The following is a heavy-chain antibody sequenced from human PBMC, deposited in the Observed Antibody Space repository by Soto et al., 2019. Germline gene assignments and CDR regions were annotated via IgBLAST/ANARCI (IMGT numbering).Heavy chain of an antibody. CDR2: IDPSDSYT. D-gene: IGHD3-10*01. J-gene: IGHJ4*02. CDR1: VYSFTSYW. Sequence: GEPLKISGKGSVYSFTSYWISWVRQMPGKGLEWMGRIDPSDSYTNYSPSFQGHVTISADKSISTAYLQWSSLKASDTAMYYCARQDTVLGEFYWGQGTLVTVSS. V-gene: IGHV5-10-1*01. CDR3: ARQDTVLGEFY.